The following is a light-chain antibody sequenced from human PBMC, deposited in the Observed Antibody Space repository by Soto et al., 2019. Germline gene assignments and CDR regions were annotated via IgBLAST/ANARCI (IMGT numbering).Light chain of an antibody. Sequence: DIQMTQSPSSLSASVGDRVTISCRASQNINTYLNWYQQKPGTAPKLLIYAASSLQSGVPSRFSGSGSETDFTLTISSLQPEDFATYYCQQSYVTVRAFGQGTKVDIK. V-gene: IGKV1-39*01. CDR1: QNINTY. CDR3: QQSYVTVRA. CDR2: AAS. J-gene: IGKJ1*01.